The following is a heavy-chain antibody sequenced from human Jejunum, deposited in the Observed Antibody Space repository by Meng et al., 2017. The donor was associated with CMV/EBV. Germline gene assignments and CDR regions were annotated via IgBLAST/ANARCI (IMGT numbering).Heavy chain of an antibody. CDR2: IRHDGSED. CDR3: TKGGFDS. J-gene: IGHJ4*02. CDR1: GFPFNIYD. D-gene: IGHD2-15*01. V-gene: IGHV3-30*02. Sequence: QVQVVESGGGVVQPGGSLRLSCVTSGFPFNIYDMHWVRQAPGKGLDWATCIRHDGSEDFYVDSVKGRFTISRDNSKNTLYLQMNSLRVDDSALYYCTKGGFDSWGQGTLVTVSS.